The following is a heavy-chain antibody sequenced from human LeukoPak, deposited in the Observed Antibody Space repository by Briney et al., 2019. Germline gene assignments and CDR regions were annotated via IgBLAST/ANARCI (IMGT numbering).Heavy chain of an antibody. CDR3: ARGLDEMSSSMDV. Sequence: GGSLRLSCAASGFTFSSYWMSWVRQAPGKGLEWVANIKQDGSEKYYVDSVKGRFTISRDNAKNSLYLQMNSLRAEDTAVYYCARGLDEMSSSMDVWGQGTTVTVSS. V-gene: IGHV3-7*01. CDR1: GFTFSSYW. J-gene: IGHJ6*02. CDR2: IKQDGSEK.